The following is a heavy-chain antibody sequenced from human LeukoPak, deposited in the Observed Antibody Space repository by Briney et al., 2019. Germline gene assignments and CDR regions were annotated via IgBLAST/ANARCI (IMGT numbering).Heavy chain of an antibody. D-gene: IGHD4-23*01. CDR1: GFTFSSYS. CDR3: ARAPTVVTYFDY. CDR2: ISSSSSYI. J-gene: IGHJ4*02. Sequence: GGSLRLSCAASGFTFSSYSMNWVRQAPGKGLEWVSSISSSSSYIYYADSVKGRFTISRDNAKNSLYLQMNSLRAEDTAVYYCARAPTVVTYFDYWGQGTLVTVSS. V-gene: IGHV3-21*01.